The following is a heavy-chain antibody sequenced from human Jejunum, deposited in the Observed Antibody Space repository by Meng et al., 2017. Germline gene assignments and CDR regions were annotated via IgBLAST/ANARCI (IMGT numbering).Heavy chain of an antibody. V-gene: IGHV3-21*01. CDR2: ISRSSSYI. D-gene: IGHD2-2*01. CDR1: GLPFSSFA. CDR3: ARGEWELPDDY. J-gene: IGHJ4*02. Sequence: GESLKISCAASGLPFSSFAMNWVRQAPGKGLEWVSSISRSSSYIYYTDSVKGRFTVSRDNAKNLLLLHMNSLRADDTAVYFCARGEWELPDDYWGQGTLVTVSS.